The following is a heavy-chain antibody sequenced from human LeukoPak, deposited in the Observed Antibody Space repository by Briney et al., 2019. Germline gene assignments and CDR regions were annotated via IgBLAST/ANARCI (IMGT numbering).Heavy chain of an antibody. Sequence: SVKVSCKASGGTFSSYAISWVRQAPGQGLEWMGGIIPIFGTANYAQKFQGRVTITEDESTSTAYMELSSLRSEDTAVYYCARDKEMASMSSYYYYYYGMDVWGQGTTVTVSS. CDR1: GGTFSSYA. CDR3: ARDKEMASMSSYYYYYYGMDV. CDR2: IIPIFGTA. D-gene: IGHD5-24*01. J-gene: IGHJ6*02. V-gene: IGHV1-69*13.